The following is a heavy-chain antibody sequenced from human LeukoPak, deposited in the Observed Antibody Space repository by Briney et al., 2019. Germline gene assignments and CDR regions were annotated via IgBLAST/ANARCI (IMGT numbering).Heavy chain of an antibody. Sequence: SETLSLTCTVSGGSISSYYWSWIRQPAGKGLEWIGRIYTSGSTNYNPSLKSRVTISVDTSKNQFSLKLTSVTAADTAVYYCARGQQLWGWFDPWGQGTLVTVSS. CDR3: ARGQQLWGWFDP. V-gene: IGHV4-4*07. D-gene: IGHD5-18*01. CDR2: IYTSGST. J-gene: IGHJ5*02. CDR1: GGSISSYY.